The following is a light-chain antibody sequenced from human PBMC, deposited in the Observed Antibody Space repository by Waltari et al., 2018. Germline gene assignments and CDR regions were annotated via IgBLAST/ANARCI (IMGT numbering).Light chain of an antibody. CDR1: QSVSSS. CDR2: DAS. CDR3: HQYDRSPWT. V-gene: IGKV3-11*01. Sequence: EIVLTQSPATLSLSSGDRATLSCRASQSVSSSLAWYQQRPGQAPRLLIYDASNRATGIPARFSGSGSGTDFTLTISSLEPEDFAVFYCHQYDRSPWTFGQGTKVEF. J-gene: IGKJ1*01.